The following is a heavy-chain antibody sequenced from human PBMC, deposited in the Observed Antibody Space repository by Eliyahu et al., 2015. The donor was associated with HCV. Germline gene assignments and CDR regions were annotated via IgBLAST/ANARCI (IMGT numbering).Heavy chain of an antibody. CDR3: VRAIYNSGYYYFDS. CDR2: ISSGSTTI. J-gene: IGHJ4*02. V-gene: IGHV3-48*02. D-gene: IGHD6-19*01. CDR1: GFTFRTYS. Sequence: EVQLVESGGGLVQPGGSLRXSCAASGFTFRTYSMNWVRQAPGKGLEWVSDISSGSTTIYYADSVKGRFTISRDNAENSLFLQMNSLRDTDTAIYYCVRAIYNSGYYYFDSWGPGTQVTVSS.